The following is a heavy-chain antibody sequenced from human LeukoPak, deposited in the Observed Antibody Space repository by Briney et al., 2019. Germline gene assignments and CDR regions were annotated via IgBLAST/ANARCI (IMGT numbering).Heavy chain of an antibody. CDR3: ASLGFLGYCSGGSCYEGFDY. V-gene: IGHV5-51*01. D-gene: IGHD2-15*01. CDR2: IYPGDSDT. Sequence: RGESLKISCKGSGYSFTSYWIGWVRQMPGKGLEWMGIIYPGDSDTRYSPSFQGQVTISADNSISTAYLQWSSLKASDTAMYYCASLGFLGYCSGGSCYEGFDYWGQGTLVTVSS. J-gene: IGHJ4*02. CDR1: GYSFTSYW.